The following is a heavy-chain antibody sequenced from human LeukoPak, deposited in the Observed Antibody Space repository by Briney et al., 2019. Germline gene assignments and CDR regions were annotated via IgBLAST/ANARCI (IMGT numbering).Heavy chain of an antibody. Sequence: ASVKVSRKASGYTFTSYGISWVRQAPGQGLEWMGWISAYNGNTNYAQKLQGRVTMTTDTSTSTAYMELRSLRSDDTAVYYCARETLGYCSGGSCRNPDYWGQGTLVTVSS. CDR2: ISAYNGNT. J-gene: IGHJ4*02. CDR1: GYTFTSYG. V-gene: IGHV1-18*01. CDR3: ARETLGYCSGGSCRNPDY. D-gene: IGHD2-15*01.